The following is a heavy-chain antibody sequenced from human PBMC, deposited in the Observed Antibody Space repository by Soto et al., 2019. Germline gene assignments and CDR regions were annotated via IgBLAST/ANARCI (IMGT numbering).Heavy chain of an antibody. CDR2: ISYDGSHK. V-gene: IGHV3-30*18. D-gene: IGHD2-8*01. CDR1: GFTFSTYG. Sequence: GGSLRLSCAASGFTFSTYGMYWVRQAPGKGLEWVTFISYDGSHKYYADSVKGRFSISRDDSKNTLYLQMNSLRAEDTAVYYCAKDSRVYAVGYGMDVWGQGTTVTSP. CDR3: AKDSRVYAVGYGMDV. J-gene: IGHJ6*02.